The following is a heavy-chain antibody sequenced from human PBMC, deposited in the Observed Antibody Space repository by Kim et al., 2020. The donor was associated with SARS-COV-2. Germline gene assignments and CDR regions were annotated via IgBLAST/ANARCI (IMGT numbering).Heavy chain of an antibody. D-gene: IGHD3-3*01. CDR1: GFTFSNSS. Sequence: GGSLRLSCAASGFTFSNSSMSWVRQAPGKGLEWVATIDGSGATTSYQGSVKGRFTISINNSKNTPYLQMHTLRAEDSAVYFCSESGQLDYWGQGTLVTVSS. CDR2: IDGSGATT. J-gene: IGHJ4*02. V-gene: IGHV3-23*01. CDR3: SESGQLDY.